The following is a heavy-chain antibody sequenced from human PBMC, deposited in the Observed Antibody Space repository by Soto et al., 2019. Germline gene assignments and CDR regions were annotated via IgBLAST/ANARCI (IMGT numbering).Heavy chain of an antibody. Sequence: SLKISCKGSGYSFTNYWIGWVRQMPGKGLEWMGIIYPGDSDTRYSPSFQGQVTISADTSTSTVYMELSSLRSEDTAVYYCAREVAVSEYYYGMDVWGRGTTVTVSS. J-gene: IGHJ6*02. V-gene: IGHV5-51*01. D-gene: IGHD3-22*01. CDR3: AREVAVSEYYYGMDV. CDR2: IYPGDSDT. CDR1: GYSFTNYW.